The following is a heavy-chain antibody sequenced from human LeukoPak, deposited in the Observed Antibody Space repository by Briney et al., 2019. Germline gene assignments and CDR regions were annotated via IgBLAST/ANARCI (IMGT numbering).Heavy chain of an antibody. CDR3: ARGSKYSSSWYLDY. Sequence: PSETLSLTCTVSGGSISSYYWSWIRQPPGKGLEWIGYIYYSGSTNYNPSLKSRVTISVDTSKNQFSLKLSSVTAADTAVYYWARGSKYSSSWYLDYWGQGPRVTV. V-gene: IGHV4-59*01. CDR1: GGSISSYY. J-gene: IGHJ4*02. D-gene: IGHD6-13*01. CDR2: IYYSGST.